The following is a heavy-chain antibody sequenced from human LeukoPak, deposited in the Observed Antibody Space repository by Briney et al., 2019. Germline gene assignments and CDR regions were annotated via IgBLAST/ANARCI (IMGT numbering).Heavy chain of an antibody. CDR1: GGSISSYY. Sequence: PSETLSLTCTVSGGSISSYYWSWIRQPPGKGLEWIGDTHPSGNTNYSPSLKSRVTISIDMSRNQFSLKLSSVTAADTAVYYGARKAPKQGWFDPWGQGTLVTVSS. J-gene: IGHJ5*02. CDR2: THPSGNT. CDR3: ARKAPKQGWFDP. V-gene: IGHV4-4*09. D-gene: IGHD6-13*01.